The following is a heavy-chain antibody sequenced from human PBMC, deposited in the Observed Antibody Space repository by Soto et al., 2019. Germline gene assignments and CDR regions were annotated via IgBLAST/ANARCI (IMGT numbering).Heavy chain of an antibody. CDR3: ARDCSTTRCCS. J-gene: IGHJ4*02. D-gene: IGHD1-26*01. Sequence: GGSLRLSCAASGFTFSSYAMSWVRQAPGKGLEWVSAFSGSGSGTYYAESVKGRFTISRDNSKNTLYLQMNSLRAEDTAVYYCARDCSTTRCCSWGRGTLVTVSS. V-gene: IGHV3-23*01. CDR1: GFTFSSYA. CDR2: FSGSGSGT.